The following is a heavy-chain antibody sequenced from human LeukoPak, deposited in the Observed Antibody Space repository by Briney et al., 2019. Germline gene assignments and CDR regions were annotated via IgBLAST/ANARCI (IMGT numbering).Heavy chain of an antibody. CDR3: ARGASGVYTVTTSWFDP. CDR2: INPNSGGT. CDR1: GYTFTGYY. Sequence: GASVKVSCKASGYTFTGYYMHWVRQAPGQGLEWTGWINPNSGGTNHAQRFQGRVTMTRDTSISTAYMELSRLKSDDTAVYYCARGASGVYTVTTSWFDPWGQGTLVTVSS. V-gene: IGHV1-2*02. J-gene: IGHJ5*02. D-gene: IGHD4-17*01.